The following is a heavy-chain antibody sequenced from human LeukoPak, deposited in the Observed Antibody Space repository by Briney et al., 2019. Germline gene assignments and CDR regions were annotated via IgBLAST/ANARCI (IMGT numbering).Heavy chain of an antibody. V-gene: IGHV3-30-3*01. CDR1: GFTFSSYA. CDR3: ARGGAQQLVLSY. CDR2: ISYDGSNK. J-gene: IGHJ4*02. Sequence: GRSLRLSGAASGFTFSSYAMHWVRQAPGKGLEWVAVISYDGSNKYYADSVKGRFTISRDNSKNTLYLQMNSLRAEDTAVYYCARGGAQQLVLSYWGQGTLVTVSS. D-gene: IGHD6-13*01.